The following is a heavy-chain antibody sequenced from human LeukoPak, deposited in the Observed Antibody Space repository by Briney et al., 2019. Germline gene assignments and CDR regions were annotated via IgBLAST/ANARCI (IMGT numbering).Heavy chain of an antibody. CDR1: GFTFSSYA. V-gene: IGHV3-23*01. Sequence: GGSLRLSCAASGFTFSSYAMSWVRQAPGKGLEWVSAIRGSGGSTYYADSVKGRFTISRDNSKNTLYLQMNSLRAEDTAVYYCAKDYYDSSGYYLERPFDYWGQGTLVTVSS. CDR3: AKDYYDSSGYYLERPFDY. D-gene: IGHD3-22*01. J-gene: IGHJ4*02. CDR2: IRGSGGST.